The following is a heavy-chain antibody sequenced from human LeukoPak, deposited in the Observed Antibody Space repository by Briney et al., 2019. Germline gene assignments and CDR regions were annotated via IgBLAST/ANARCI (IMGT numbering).Heavy chain of an antibody. CDR3: ARDPQGAAFDI. Sequence: GGSLRLSCAASSFTFSSYEMNWVRQAPGKGLEWVSYISNSGSIIYYADSVKGRFTISRDNAKNSLYLQMNRLRAENTAVYYCARDPQGAAFDIWGQGTMVTVSS. CDR2: ISNSGSII. V-gene: IGHV3-48*03. CDR1: SFTFSSYE. D-gene: IGHD3-16*01. J-gene: IGHJ3*02.